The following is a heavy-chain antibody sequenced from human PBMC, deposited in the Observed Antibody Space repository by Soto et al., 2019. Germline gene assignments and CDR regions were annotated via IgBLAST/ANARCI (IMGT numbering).Heavy chain of an antibody. CDR3: AKDQGPGIAAAGMGAFDI. J-gene: IGHJ3*02. Sequence: GGSLRLSCAASGFTFSSYGMHWVRQAPGKGLEWVAVIWYDGSNKYYADSVKGRFTISRDNSKNTLYLQMNSLRAEDTAVYYCAKDQGPGIAAAGMGAFDIWGQGTMVTVSS. CDR2: IWYDGSNK. D-gene: IGHD6-13*01. V-gene: IGHV3-30*02. CDR1: GFTFSSYG.